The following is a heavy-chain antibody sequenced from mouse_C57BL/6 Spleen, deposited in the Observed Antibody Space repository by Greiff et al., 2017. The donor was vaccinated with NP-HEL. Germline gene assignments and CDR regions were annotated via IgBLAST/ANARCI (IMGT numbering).Heavy chain of an antibody. CDR3: ARHSYYGNYVGAMDY. Sequence: EVQRVESGGGLVKPGGSLKLSCAASGFTFSSYTMSWVRQTPEKRLEWVATISGGGGNTYYPDSVKGRFTISRDNAKNTLYLQMSSLRSEDTALYYCARHSYYGNYVGAMDYWGQGTSVTVSS. J-gene: IGHJ4*01. D-gene: IGHD2-1*01. CDR1: GFTFSSYT. V-gene: IGHV5-9*01. CDR2: ISGGGGNT.